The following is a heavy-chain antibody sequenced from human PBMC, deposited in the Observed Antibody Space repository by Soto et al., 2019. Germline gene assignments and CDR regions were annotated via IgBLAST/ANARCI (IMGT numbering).Heavy chain of an antibody. Sequence: PGGSLRLSCSASGFIFSIYGMHWVRQAPGKGLAYVSGISDEGDNTYYADSVKGRFTVSRDNVKNSLFLQMNSLRDEDTAVYYCARVAIASGGVIAVTYALDVWGQGTTVTVSS. D-gene: IGHD3-16*02. CDR3: ARVAIASGGVIAVTYALDV. J-gene: IGHJ6*02. V-gene: IGHV3-64*04. CDR2: ISDEGDNT. CDR1: GFIFSIYG.